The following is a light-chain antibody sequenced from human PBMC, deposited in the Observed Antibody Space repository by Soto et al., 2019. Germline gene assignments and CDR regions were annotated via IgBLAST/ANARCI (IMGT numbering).Light chain of an antibody. CDR3: QQYGSSPGIT. V-gene: IGKV3-20*01. Sequence: EVVLTQSPATLSVSPGERATLSCRTSQSVGNNLAWYQQKPGQAPRLLMYGAFIRAPGLPDRFSGSGSGTDFTLTISRLEPEDFAVYYCQQYGSSPGITFGQGTRMEIK. CDR1: QSVGNN. J-gene: IGKJ5*01. CDR2: GAF.